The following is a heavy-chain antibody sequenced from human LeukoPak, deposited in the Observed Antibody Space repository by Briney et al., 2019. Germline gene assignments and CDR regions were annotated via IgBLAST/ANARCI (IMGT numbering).Heavy chain of an antibody. CDR3: ARTRGYSSGWYS. V-gene: IGHV1-69*13. CDR1: GGTFSSYA. J-gene: IGHJ4*02. CDR2: IIPIFGTA. Sequence: ASVKVSCKASGGTFSSYAISWVRQAPGQGLEWMGGIIPIFGTANYAQKFQGRVTITADESTSTAYMELSSLRSEDTAVYYCARTRGYSSGWYSWGQGTLVTVSS. D-gene: IGHD6-19*01.